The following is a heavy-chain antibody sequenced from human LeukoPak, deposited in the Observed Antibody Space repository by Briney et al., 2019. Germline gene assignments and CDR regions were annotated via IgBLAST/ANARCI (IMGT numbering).Heavy chain of an antibody. D-gene: IGHD2-15*01. CDR1: AFTFSSYG. V-gene: IGHV3-23*01. CDR2: ISGSGDST. Sequence: GGSLRLSCAASAFTFSSYGMSWVRQAPGKGLDWVSAISGSGDSTYYADSVKGRFTISRDNSKNTVYLQMNSLRVDDTAVYYCARRDIVVIVSASDYWGQGTLVTVSS. CDR3: ARRDIVVIVSASDY. J-gene: IGHJ4*02.